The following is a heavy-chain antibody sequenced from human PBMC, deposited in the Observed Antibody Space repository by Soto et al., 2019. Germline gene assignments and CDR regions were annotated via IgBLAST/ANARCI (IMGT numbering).Heavy chain of an antibody. J-gene: IGHJ3*02. V-gene: IGHV4-39*01. CDR3: VRYDRINMKPYSPEGFHI. CDR2: IFYSGNI. CDR1: GDSISSSNSH. D-gene: IGHD3-3*02. Sequence: QLQLEESGPGLVKPSETLSLTCTVSGDSISSSNSHWGWIRQPPGKGLEYIGSVYYGGAIFYSGNIYYNPSLKSRVTISVDTSKNQFSLRLSSVTAADTGVYYCVRYDRINMKPYSPEGFHIWGQGTMVTVSS.